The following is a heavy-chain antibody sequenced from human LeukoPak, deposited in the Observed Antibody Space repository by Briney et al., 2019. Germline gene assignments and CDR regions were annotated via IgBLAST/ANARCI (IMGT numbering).Heavy chain of an antibody. V-gene: IGHV3-23*01. Sequence: GGSLRLSCAASGFTFSIYAMSWVRQAPGKGLEWVSGISVSGGSTYYADSVKGRFTISRDNSKNTLYLQMNSLRAEDTAVYYCAKDRYCSGGSCSGDFDYWGQGTLVTVSS. CDR1: GFTFSIYA. J-gene: IGHJ4*02. CDR3: AKDRYCSGGSCSGDFDY. D-gene: IGHD2-15*01. CDR2: ISVSGGST.